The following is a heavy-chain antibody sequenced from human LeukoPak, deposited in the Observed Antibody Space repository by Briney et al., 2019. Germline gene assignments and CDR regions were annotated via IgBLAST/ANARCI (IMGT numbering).Heavy chain of an antibody. Sequence: ASVKVSCKASGGTFSSYAISWVRQAPGQGLEWMGIINPSGGSTSYAQKFQGRVTMTRDTSTSTVYMELSSLRSEDTAVYYCAREVESGNVTAGNWFDPWGQGTLVTVSS. D-gene: IGHD3-10*01. CDR1: GGTFSSYA. CDR2: INPSGGST. J-gene: IGHJ5*02. V-gene: IGHV1-46*01. CDR3: AREVESGNVTAGNWFDP.